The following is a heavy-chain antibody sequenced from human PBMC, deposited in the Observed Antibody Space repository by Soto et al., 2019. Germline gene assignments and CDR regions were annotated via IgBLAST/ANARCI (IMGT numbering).Heavy chain of an antibody. V-gene: IGHV3-72*01. Sequence: EVQLVETGGDLVQPGGSLRLSCAASGFIFSNNYLDWVRQAPGKGLEWVSRSRNNDISYTTSYAASVKCRFTILRDGSKSLLYLQRNSLTSEDTAVYYSSRPHSSGAPCDDYLGQGTLVTDSS. CDR3: SRPHSSGAPCDDY. CDR1: GFIFSNNY. CDR2: SRNNDISYTT. D-gene: IGHD2-15*01. J-gene: IGHJ4*02.